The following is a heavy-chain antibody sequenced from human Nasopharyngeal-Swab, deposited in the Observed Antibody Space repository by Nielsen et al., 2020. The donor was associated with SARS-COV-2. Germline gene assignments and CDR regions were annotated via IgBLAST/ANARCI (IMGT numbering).Heavy chain of an antibody. CDR3: ASLKAPSPMDADAFDI. CDR1: GGSISSGSYY. V-gene: IGHV4-61*02. CDR2: IYTSGST. D-gene: IGHD3/OR15-3a*01. J-gene: IGHJ3*02. Sequence: SETLSLTCTVSGGSISSGSYYWSWIRQPAGKGLEWLGRIYTSGSTNYNPSLKSRVTISVDTSKNQFSLKLSSVTAADTAVYYCASLKAPSPMDADAFDIWGQGTMVTVSS.